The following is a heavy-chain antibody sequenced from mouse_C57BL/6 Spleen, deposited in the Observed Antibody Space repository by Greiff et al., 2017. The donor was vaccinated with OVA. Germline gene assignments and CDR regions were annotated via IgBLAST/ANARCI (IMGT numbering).Heavy chain of an antibody. Sequence: EVQLVESGGGLVKPGGSLKLSCAASGFTFSSYAMSWVRQTPEKRLEWVATISDGGSYTYYPDNVKGRFTISRDNAKNKLYLQMSHLKSEDTAMYYCARGEVASYYAMDYWGQGTSVTVSS. CDR2: ISDGGSYT. CDR3: ARGEVASYYAMDY. D-gene: IGHD1-1*02. V-gene: IGHV5-4*01. CDR1: GFTFSSYA. J-gene: IGHJ4*01.